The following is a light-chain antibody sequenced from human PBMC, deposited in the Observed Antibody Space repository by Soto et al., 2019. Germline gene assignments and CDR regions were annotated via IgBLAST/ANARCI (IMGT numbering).Light chain of an antibody. CDR3: QQYDDWPPLT. CDR2: DAS. V-gene: IGKV3-15*01. Sequence: TVMTQSPAALSVSPGDRASLSCRASQSVGDNLAWYQERPGQSPRLLIYDASTRATGVPVRFTGSGSGTEFTLTIASLQSDDIAIYYCQQYDDWPPLTFGGGTKV. CDR1: QSVGDN. J-gene: IGKJ4*01.